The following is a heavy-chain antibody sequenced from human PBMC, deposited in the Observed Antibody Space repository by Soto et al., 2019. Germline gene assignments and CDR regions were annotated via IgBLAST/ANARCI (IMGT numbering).Heavy chain of an antibody. J-gene: IGHJ4*02. V-gene: IGHV3-21*01. CDR3: ARDQDYGSGSPSGY. CDR2: ISSSSYI. Sequence: GGSLRLSCAASGFTFSSYSMNWVRQAPGKGLEWVSSISSSSYIYYADSVKGRFTISRDNAKNSLYLQMNSLRAEDTAVYYCARDQDYGSGSPSGYWGQGTLVTVSS. CDR1: GFTFSSYS. D-gene: IGHD3-10*01.